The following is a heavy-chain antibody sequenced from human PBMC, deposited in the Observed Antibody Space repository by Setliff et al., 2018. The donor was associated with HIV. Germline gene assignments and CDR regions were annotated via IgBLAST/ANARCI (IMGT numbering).Heavy chain of an antibody. Sequence: PSETLSLTCTVSGGSISSVNYYWSWIRQHPGKGLEWIGYITQSGSTYYNPSLKSRATLSLGTSKNQFSLRLSSVTAADTAVYYCARDNVETGGSGYAFDYWGQGALVTVS. V-gene: IGHV4-31*03. CDR1: GGSISSVNYY. D-gene: IGHD3-22*01. CDR3: ARDNVETGGSGYAFDY. J-gene: IGHJ4*02. CDR2: ITQSGST.